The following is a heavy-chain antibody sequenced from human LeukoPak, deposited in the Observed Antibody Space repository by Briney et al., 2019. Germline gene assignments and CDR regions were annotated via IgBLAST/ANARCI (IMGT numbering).Heavy chain of an antibody. Sequence: GASVKVSCRASGYTFTGYYMHWVRQAPGQGLEWMGWINPNSGGTNYAQKFQGWVTMTRDTSISTAYMELSRLRSDDTAVYYCARTEGGSSFSGMDVWGKGTTVTVSS. D-gene: IGHD6-13*01. V-gene: IGHV1-2*04. CDR3: ARTEGGSSFSGMDV. J-gene: IGHJ6*04. CDR2: INPNSGGT. CDR1: GYTFTGYY.